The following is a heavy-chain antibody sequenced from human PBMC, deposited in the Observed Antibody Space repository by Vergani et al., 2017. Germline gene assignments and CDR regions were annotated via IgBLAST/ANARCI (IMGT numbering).Heavy chain of an antibody. Sequence: QVQLQESGPGVVKPSETLSLTCSVSDGSISDYYWSWIRQSPGEGLEWIGYIYYVGSTEYNPSLKSRVSISIDTSKSQVSLRLKSVTAAYTALYYCARDRGRGRMSLYFDVWGRGTLVTVSS. J-gene: IGHJ2*01. D-gene: IGHD3-16*01. CDR2: IYYVGST. CDR3: ARDRGRGRMSLYFDV. CDR1: DGSISDYY. V-gene: IGHV4-59*01.